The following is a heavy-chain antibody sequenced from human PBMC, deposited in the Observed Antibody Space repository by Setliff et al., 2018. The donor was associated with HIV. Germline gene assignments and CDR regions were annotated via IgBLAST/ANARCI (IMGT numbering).Heavy chain of an antibody. CDR3: AKYTRGGSIFYYMDV. Sequence: LRLSCAASGFTFNYHAMTWVRQAPGKGLEWVSGISGSGDSTFYADSVKGRFTISRDDSKNTVYLEMRSLRAGDTAMYFCAKYTRGGSIFYYMDVWGKGTTVTVSS. D-gene: IGHD3-3*01. J-gene: IGHJ6*03. V-gene: IGHV3-23*01. CDR2: ISGSGDST. CDR1: GFTFNYHA.